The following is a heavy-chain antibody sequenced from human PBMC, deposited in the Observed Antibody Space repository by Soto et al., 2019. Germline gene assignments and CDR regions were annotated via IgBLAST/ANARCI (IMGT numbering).Heavy chain of an antibody. V-gene: IGHV4-59*02. J-gene: IGHJ3*02. Sequence: QVQLQESGPGLVKPWETLSLTCTVSRGSVTSYYWSWLRQPPGKGLEWIGYIYHSGTTDYNPSLKSRFTMSVDTSKNQFSLKLTSVTAVDTAVYYCAGGGVVSDAFDIWGRGTLVTVSS. CDR2: IYHSGTT. D-gene: IGHD2-15*01. CDR1: RGSVTSYY. CDR3: AGGGVVSDAFDI.